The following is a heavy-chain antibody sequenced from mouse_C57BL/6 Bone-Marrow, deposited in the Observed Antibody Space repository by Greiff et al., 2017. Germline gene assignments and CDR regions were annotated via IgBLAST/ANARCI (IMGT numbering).Heavy chain of an antibody. J-gene: IGHJ3*01. D-gene: IGHD1-1*01. V-gene: IGHV1-64*01. CDR1: GYTFTSYW. Sequence: QVQLQQPGAELVKPGASVKLSCKASGYTFTSYWMHWVKQRPGQGLEWIGMIHPNSGSTNYNAKFKSKATLTVDKSSSTAYMQLSSLTSEDSAVYYCAGYYGSSPAWLAYWGQGTLVTVSA. CDR2: IHPNSGST. CDR3: AGYYGSSPAWLAY.